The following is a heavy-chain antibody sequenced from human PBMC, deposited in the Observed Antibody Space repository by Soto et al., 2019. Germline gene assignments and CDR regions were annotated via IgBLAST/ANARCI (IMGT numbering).Heavy chain of an antibody. Sequence: GGSLRLSCAASGFTFSGSAIHWVRQASGKGLEWVGRIRSKANNYATAYAASVKGRFTISRDDSKNTAYLQMNSLKTEDTAVYYCTLVNCSGGNCYPPFDIWGKGTMVTVAS. D-gene: IGHD2-15*01. CDR2: IRSKANNYAT. CDR3: TLVNCSGGNCYPPFDI. J-gene: IGHJ3*02. V-gene: IGHV3-73*01. CDR1: GFTFSGSA.